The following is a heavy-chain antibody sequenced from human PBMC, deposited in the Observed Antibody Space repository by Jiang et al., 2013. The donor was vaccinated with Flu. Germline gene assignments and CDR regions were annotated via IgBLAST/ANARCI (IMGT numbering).Heavy chain of an antibody. CDR3: ARIKREGCSSTSCYGLYYFDY. V-gene: IGHV2-70*01. CDR1: GFSLSTSGMC. D-gene: IGHD2-2*01. CDR2: IDWDDDK. J-gene: IGHJ4*02. Sequence: TLTLTCTFSGFSLSTSGMCVSWIRQPPGKALEWLALIDWDDDKYYSTSLKTRLTISKDTSKNQVVLTMTNMDPVDTATYYCARIKREGCSSTSCYGLYYFDYWGQGTLVTVSS.